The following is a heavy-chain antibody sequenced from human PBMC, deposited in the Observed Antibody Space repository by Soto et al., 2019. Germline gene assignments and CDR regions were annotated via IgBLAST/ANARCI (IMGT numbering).Heavy chain of an antibody. V-gene: IGHV3-11*01. CDR3: ASHYDMWSGYLSPVDY. Sequence: PGGSLRLSCAASGYTFSDYYMSWIRPAPGKGVEWISYIDTSGTKIYYADSVKGRFTITRDNAKNSLYLEMNSLRDEDTAVYYCASHYDMWSGYLSPVDYWGQGTLVTVSS. CDR1: GYTFSDYY. D-gene: IGHD3-3*01. J-gene: IGHJ4*02. CDR2: IDTSGTKI.